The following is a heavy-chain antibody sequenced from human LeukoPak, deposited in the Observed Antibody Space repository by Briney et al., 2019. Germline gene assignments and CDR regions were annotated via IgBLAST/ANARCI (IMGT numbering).Heavy chain of an antibody. CDR2: INSDGSST. CDR3: ARDLALTLGYFDL. Sequence: GRSVRLSCAASGFTFSSYWMHWVRQAPGKGLVWVSRINSDGSSTSYADSVKGRFTISRDNAKNTLYLQMNSLRAEDTAVYYCARDLALTLGYFDLWGRGTLVTVSS. J-gene: IGHJ2*01. D-gene: IGHD1-26*01. V-gene: IGHV3-74*01. CDR1: GFTFSSYW.